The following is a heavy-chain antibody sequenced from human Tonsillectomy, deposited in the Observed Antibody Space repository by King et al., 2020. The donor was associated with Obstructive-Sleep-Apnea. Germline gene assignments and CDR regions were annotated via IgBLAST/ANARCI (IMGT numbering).Heavy chain of an antibody. D-gene: IGHD3-22*01. CDR1: GDSISSNY. Sequence: QLQESGPGLVKPSETLSLTCTVSGDSISSNYWNWIRQSPGKGLEWIGYIHYSGSTNYNPSLKSRVTISLYTSKNQFSLKVTSVTAADTAVYYCARERGIISDSNGYYYFGMDVWGQGTTVTVSS. V-gene: IGHV4-59*01. J-gene: IGHJ6*02. CDR3: ARERGIISDSNGYYYFGMDV. CDR2: IHYSGST.